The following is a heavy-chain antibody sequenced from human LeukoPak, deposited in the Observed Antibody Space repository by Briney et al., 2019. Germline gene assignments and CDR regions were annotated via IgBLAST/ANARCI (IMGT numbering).Heavy chain of an antibody. CDR2: ISGSGGTT. CDR3: AKVRYSYGYVRY. Sequence: GGSLRLSCAASGFTFSSYAMSWVRQPPGKGLEWISAISGSGGTTYYADSMKGRFTISTDNSKNTLYRQMNSLRAEDTAVYYCAKVRYSYGYVRYWGQGTLVTVSS. CDR1: GFTFSSYA. V-gene: IGHV3-23*01. D-gene: IGHD5-18*01. J-gene: IGHJ4*02.